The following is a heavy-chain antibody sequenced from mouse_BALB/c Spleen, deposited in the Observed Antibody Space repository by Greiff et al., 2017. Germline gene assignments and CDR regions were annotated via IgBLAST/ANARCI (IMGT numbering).Heavy chain of an antibody. CDR1: GFTFNTYA. CDR2: IRSKSNNYAT. V-gene: IGHV10-1*02. J-gene: IGHJ4*01. D-gene: IGHD4-1*02. CDR3: VRPNWDDAMDY. Sequence: DVQLVESGGGLVQPKGSLKLSCAASGFTFNTYAMNWVRQAPGKGLEWVARIRSKSNNYATYYADSVKDRFTISRDDSQSMLYLQMNNLKTEDTAMYYCVRPNWDDAMDYWGQGTSVTVSS.